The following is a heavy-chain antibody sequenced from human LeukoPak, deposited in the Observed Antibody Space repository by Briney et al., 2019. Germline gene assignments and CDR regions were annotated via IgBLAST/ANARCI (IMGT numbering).Heavy chain of an antibody. Sequence: GGSLRLSCAASGFTFSSYGMHWVRQAPGKGLEWVAVISYDGSNKYYADSVKGRFTISRDNSKNTLYLQMNSLRAEDTAVYYCARDFTSHWGYYYYYYGMDVWGQGTTVTVSS. D-gene: IGHD2-2*01. CDR3: ARDFTSHWGYYYYYYGMDV. CDR1: GFTFSSYG. J-gene: IGHJ6*02. V-gene: IGHV3-30*03. CDR2: ISYDGSNK.